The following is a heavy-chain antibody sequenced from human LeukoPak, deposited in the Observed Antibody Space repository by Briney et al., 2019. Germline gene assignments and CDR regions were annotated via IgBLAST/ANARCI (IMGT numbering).Heavy chain of an antibody. V-gene: IGHV4-59*01. CDR3: ARASDSSRYFQAFDI. CDR1: GGSISSYY. J-gene: IGHJ3*02. D-gene: IGHD3-22*01. Sequence: SETLSLTCTVSGGSISSYYWNWLRQPPGKGLEWIGYIYYSGSTNYNPSLKSRVTISVDTSKNQFSLKLRSVTAADTAVYYCARASDSSRYFQAFDIWGQGTMVTVSS. CDR2: IYYSGST.